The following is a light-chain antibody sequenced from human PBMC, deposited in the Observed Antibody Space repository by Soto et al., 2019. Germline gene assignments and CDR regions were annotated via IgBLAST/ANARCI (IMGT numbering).Light chain of an antibody. Sequence: IVLTQSPGTLALSPGERATLSCRASQSVSSRSLAWYQQKPGQAPRLLIYGASNRATDIPDRFSGSGSGTDFTLTVNRLEPEDFAVYYCQQYDMSPRTFGQGTKVE. CDR1: QSVSSRS. CDR2: GAS. J-gene: IGKJ1*01. CDR3: QQYDMSPRT. V-gene: IGKV3-20*01.